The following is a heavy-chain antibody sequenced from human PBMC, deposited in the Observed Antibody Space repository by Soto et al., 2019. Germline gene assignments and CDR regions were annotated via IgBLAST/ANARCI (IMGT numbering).Heavy chain of an antibody. CDR2: IYSGGST. V-gene: IGHV3-53*01. CDR1: GFTVSSNY. D-gene: IGHD3-22*01. Sequence: HPGGSLRLSCAASGFTVSSNYMSWVRQAPGKGLEWVSVIYSGGSTYYADSVKGRFTISRDNSKNTLYLHMNSLRAEDTAVYYCAREAPLGYSGYEDYYGSSGYAYYFDYWGQGTLVTVSS. J-gene: IGHJ4*02. CDR3: AREAPLGYSGYEDYYGSSGYAYYFDY.